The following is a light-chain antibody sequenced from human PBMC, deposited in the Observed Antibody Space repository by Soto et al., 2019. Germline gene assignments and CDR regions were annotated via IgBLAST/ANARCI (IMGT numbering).Light chain of an antibody. J-gene: IGLJ3*02. Sequence: QSVLTQPPSMSGAPGQRVTISCTGSSSDIGAGYDVHWYQQFPGTAPKLLIYSNINRPSGVPDRFSGSKSGTSASLAITGLQAEDEADYYCQSYDSSLCGSKGVFGGGTQLTVL. CDR3: QSYDSSLCGSKGV. CDR2: SNI. CDR1: SSDIGAGYD. V-gene: IGLV1-40*01.